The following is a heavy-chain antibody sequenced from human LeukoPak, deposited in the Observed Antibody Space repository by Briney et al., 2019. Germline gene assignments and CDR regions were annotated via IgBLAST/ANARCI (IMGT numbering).Heavy chain of an antibody. V-gene: IGHV3-30*18. CDR2: ISYDGSNK. CDR1: GFTFSSYA. CDR3: AKSQYSRDGGFDY. D-gene: IGHD2-15*01. J-gene: IGHJ4*02. Sequence: GGSLRLSCAASGFTFSSYAMHWVRQAPGKGLEWVAVISYDGSNKYCADSVKGRFTISRDNSKNMLYLQMNSLRAEDTAVYYCAKSQYSRDGGFDYWGQGTLVTVSS.